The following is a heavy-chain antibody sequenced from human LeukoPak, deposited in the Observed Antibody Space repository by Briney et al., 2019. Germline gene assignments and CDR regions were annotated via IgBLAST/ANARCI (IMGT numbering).Heavy chain of an antibody. CDR3: AKPQTRITGQFDY. V-gene: IGHV3-74*01. CDR2: INSDGSRT. D-gene: IGHD1-20*01. J-gene: IGHJ4*02. Sequence: GGSLRLSCAASGFTFSSYWMHWVRQAPGKGLVWVSHINSDGSRTNFADSVKGRFTISRDNSKNTLYLQMNSLRAEDTAVYYCAKPQTRITGQFDYWGQGTLVTVSS. CDR1: GFTFSSYW.